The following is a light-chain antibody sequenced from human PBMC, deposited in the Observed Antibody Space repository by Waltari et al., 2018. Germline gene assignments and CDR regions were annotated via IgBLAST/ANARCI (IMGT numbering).Light chain of an antibody. Sequence: QSVLTQPPSMSGAPGQKVTIPCTGGSSNFGAGYDVHWYQQFPGTAPKLLIFGNTNRAAGVPGRIAGSRFGAAAALAIAGLQSEDEAVYYCQSFDSSLRASVFGGGTKLTVL. CDR1: SSNFGAGYD. CDR2: GNT. J-gene: IGLJ3*02. V-gene: IGLV1-40*01. CDR3: QSFDSSLRASV.